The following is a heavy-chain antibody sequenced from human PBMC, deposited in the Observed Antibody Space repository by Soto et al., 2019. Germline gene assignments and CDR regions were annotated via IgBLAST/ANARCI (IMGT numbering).Heavy chain of an antibody. D-gene: IGHD1-26*01. CDR2: IYYSGST. Sequence: PSETLSLTCTVSGGSISSGGYYWSWIRQHPGKGLEWIGYIYYSGSTYYNPSLKSRVTISVDTSKNQFSLKLSSVTAADTAVYYCASDNSGSYRFDYWGQGTLVTVSS. CDR3: ASDNSGSYRFDY. CDR1: GGSISSGGYY. J-gene: IGHJ4*02. V-gene: IGHV4-31*03.